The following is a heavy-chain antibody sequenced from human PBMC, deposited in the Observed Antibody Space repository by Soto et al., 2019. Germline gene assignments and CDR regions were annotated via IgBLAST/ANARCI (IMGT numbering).Heavy chain of an antibody. CDR2: IYHNGRT. D-gene: IGHD3-22*01. Sequence: SETLSLTCAVFGGSISSGGYSWSWIRQPPGKGLEWIGYIYHNGRTYYNPSLKSRVTISEDRSKNQFSLKLNSVTAADTAVYYCARTGSGYYDSSGYLYWGQGTLVPVSS. CDR1: GGSISSGGYS. CDR3: ARTGSGYYDSSGYLY. V-gene: IGHV4-30-2*01. J-gene: IGHJ4*02.